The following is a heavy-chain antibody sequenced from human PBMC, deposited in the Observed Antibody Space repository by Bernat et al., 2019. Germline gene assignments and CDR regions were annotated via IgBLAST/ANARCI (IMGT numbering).Heavy chain of an antibody. CDR2: ITVRGCGP. D-gene: IGHD6-13*01. CDR3: AKGLASRWPGSDC. V-gene: IGHV3-23*01. J-gene: IGHJ4*03. CDR1: GFTFSTYA. Sequence: EVQLLESGGGLVQPGGSLRLFCTAPGFTFSTYAMTWVRQAPGKGLEWVSTITVRGCGPSEADPVKGRFTISRDNSQSTLYWQMDSLRAEDTALYYWAKGLASRWPGSDCWGQGTLVTVSS.